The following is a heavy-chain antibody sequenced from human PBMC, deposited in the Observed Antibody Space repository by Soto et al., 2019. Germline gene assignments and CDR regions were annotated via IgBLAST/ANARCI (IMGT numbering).Heavy chain of an antibody. CDR3: AGSAPSYYDFWSGYYPSYGMDV. V-gene: IGHV1-8*01. Sequence: GASVKVSCKASGYTFTSYDINWVLQATGQGLERMGWMNPNSGNTGYAQKFQGRVTMTRNTSISTAYMELSSLRSEDTAVYYCAGSAPSYYDFWSGYYPSYGMDVWGQGTTVTVSS. CDR1: GYTFTSYD. D-gene: IGHD3-3*01. CDR2: MNPNSGNT. J-gene: IGHJ6*02.